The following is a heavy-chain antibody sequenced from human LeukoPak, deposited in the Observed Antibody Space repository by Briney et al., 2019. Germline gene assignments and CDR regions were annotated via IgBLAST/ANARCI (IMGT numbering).Heavy chain of an antibody. D-gene: IGHD3-22*01. CDR3: ATYYDISGSSYLGGG. Sequence: PGGSLRLSCAGSGFTFSTYGIHWVRQAPGKGLEWVAVVWYDGRSENYADSVKGRFTISRDDFKNTVDLQMNRLRAEDTAVYYCATYYDISGSSYLGGGWGQGTLVTVSS. V-gene: IGHV3-33*08. J-gene: IGHJ4*02. CDR1: GFTFSTYG. CDR2: VWYDGRSE.